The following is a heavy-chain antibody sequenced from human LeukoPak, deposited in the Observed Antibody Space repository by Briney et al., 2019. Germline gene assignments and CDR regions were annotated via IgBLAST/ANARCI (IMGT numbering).Heavy chain of an antibody. CDR2: IYYSGTT. Sequence: SETLSLTCSVSGGSINSNSHHWAWLRQAPGKGLEWLGNIYYSGTTSYNPSLKGRVTISVDTSKNQFSLRLSSVTAADTAVYYCARRGDILTDYAFDYWGQGTLVTVSS. CDR1: GGSINSNSHH. J-gene: IGHJ4*02. V-gene: IGHV4-39*01. CDR3: ARRGDILTDYAFDY. D-gene: IGHD3-9*01.